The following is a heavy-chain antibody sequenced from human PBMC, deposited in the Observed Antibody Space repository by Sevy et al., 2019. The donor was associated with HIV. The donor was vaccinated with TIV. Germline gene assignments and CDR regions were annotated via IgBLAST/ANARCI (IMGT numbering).Heavy chain of an antibody. CDR1: GFTFNNAW. V-gene: IGHV3-15*01. D-gene: IGHD3-22*01. Sequence: GGSLRLSCAVSGFTFNNAWMNWVRQAPGTGLQWVGLIKSKIDGETTDYAAPVKGRFTISRDDSKNTLFLQMNSLKIKDTGVYYCATAPGYYDSAPFDYWGPGTLVTVSS. CDR3: ATAPGYYDSAPFDY. CDR2: IKSKIDGETT. J-gene: IGHJ4*02.